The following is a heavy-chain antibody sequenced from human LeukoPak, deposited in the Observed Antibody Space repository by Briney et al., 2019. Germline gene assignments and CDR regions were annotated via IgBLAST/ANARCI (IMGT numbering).Heavy chain of an antibody. J-gene: IGHJ6*03. CDR3: ARGFGQITIFGVVGRYYYYMDV. V-gene: IGHV1-18*01. CDR1: GYTFTSYG. D-gene: IGHD3-3*01. CDR2: ISAYNGNT. Sequence: SVKVSRKASGYTFTSYGISWVRQAPGQGLEWMGWISAYNGNTNYAQKLQGRVTMTTDTSTSTAYMELRSLRSDDTAVYYCARGFGQITIFGVVGRYYYYMDVWGKGTTVTVSS.